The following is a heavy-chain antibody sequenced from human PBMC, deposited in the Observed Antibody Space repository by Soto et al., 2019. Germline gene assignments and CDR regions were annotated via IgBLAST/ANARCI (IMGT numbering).Heavy chain of an antibody. CDR3: ARLETTVTSLY. CDR1: GFTFSSYR. Sequence: EVQLMESGGGLVKPGGSLRLSCAVSGFTFSSYRMNWVRQAPGKGLEWVSSISSSSNYIYYADSVKGRFTISRDNAKNSLYLQMNSLRAEDTALYYCARLETTVTSLYWGQGTLVTVSS. D-gene: IGHD4-17*01. J-gene: IGHJ4*02. CDR2: ISSSSNYI. V-gene: IGHV3-21*06.